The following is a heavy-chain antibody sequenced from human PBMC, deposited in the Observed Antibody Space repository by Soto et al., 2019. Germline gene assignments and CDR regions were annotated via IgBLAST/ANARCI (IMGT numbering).Heavy chain of an antibody. V-gene: IGHV3-21*01. CDR2: ISSSSSYI. J-gene: IGHJ4*02. CDR3: ARDERVGATTFDY. Sequence: GGSLRLSCAASGFTFSSYSMNWVRQAPGKGLEWVSSISSSSSYIYYADSVKGRFTISRDNAKNSLYLQMNSLRAEDTAVYYCARDERVGATTFDYWSQGTLVTVSS. D-gene: IGHD1-26*01. CDR1: GFTFSSYS.